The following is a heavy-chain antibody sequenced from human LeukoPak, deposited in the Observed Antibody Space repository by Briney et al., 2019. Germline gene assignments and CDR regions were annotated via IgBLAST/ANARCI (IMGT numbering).Heavy chain of an antibody. CDR2: IIPIFGTA. V-gene: IGHV1-69*05. CDR3: ARGYSSGWYDY. Sequence: GASVKVSCKASGGTFSSYANSWVRQAPGQGLEWMGRIIPIFGTANYAQKFQGRVTITTDESTSTAYMELSSLRSEDAAVYYCARGYSSGWYDYWGQGTLVTVSS. CDR1: GGTFSSYA. J-gene: IGHJ4*02. D-gene: IGHD6-19*01.